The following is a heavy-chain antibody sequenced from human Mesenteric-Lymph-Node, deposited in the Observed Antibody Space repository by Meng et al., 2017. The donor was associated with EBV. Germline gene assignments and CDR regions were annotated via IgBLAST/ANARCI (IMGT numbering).Heavy chain of an antibody. CDR2: IVHGGSP. D-gene: IGHD2-8*02. CDR1: GGSLSGAY. V-gene: IGHV4-34*12. J-gene: IGHJ4*02. CDR3: ARRPTGIDY. Sequence: VHLQRGGAGLLKPSETLSLTCAVNGGSLSGAYWNWIRQPPGKGLEWIGEIVHGGSPSYNPSLKSRVTISIDTSKNQLSLMLSSVTAADTAVYYCARRPTGIDYWGQGTLVTVSS.